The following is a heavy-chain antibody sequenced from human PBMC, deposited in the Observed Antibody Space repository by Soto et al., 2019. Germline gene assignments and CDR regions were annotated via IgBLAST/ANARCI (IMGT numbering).Heavy chain of an antibody. J-gene: IGHJ6*02. Sequence: GGSLRLSCAASGFTFSNYGMHWVRQTPGKGLEWVALILYDGSNKYYADSVKGRFTISRDNSKNTLYLQVSSLRAEDTAVYYCAKSRDAYNFYFYYGMDVWGQGTTVTVSS. CDR3: AKSRDAYNFYFYYGMDV. CDR1: GFTFSNYG. CDR2: ILYDGSNK. V-gene: IGHV3-30*18. D-gene: IGHD2-2*01.